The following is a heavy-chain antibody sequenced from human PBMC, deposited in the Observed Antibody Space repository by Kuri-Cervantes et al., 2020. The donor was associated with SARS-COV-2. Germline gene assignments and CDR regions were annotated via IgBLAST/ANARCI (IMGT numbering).Heavy chain of an antibody. J-gene: IGHJ3*02. CDR1: GGSISSSSYY. CDR3: ARQAEIYGDYVGNDAFDI. D-gene: IGHD4-17*01. CDR2: IYYTRST. V-gene: IGHV4-39*01. Sequence: SETLSLTCTVSGGSISSSSYYWGWIRQPPGKGLEWIGSIYYTRSTYYNPSLNSRVTISVDTSKNQFSLKLSSVTAADTAVYYCARQAEIYGDYVGNDAFDIWGQGTKVTVSS.